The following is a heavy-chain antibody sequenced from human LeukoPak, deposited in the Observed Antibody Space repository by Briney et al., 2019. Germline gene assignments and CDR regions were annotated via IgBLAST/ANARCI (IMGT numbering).Heavy chain of an antibody. CDR3: ARGRSGDPDY. J-gene: IGHJ4*02. CDR1: GYTFTSYG. CDR2: MNPNSGNT. Sequence: ASVKVSCKASGYTFTSYGISWVRQAPGQGLEWMGWMNPNSGNTGYAQKFQGRVTMTRNTSISTAYMELSSLRSEDTAVYYCARGRSGDPDYWGQGTLVTVSS. D-gene: IGHD4-17*01. V-gene: IGHV1-8*02.